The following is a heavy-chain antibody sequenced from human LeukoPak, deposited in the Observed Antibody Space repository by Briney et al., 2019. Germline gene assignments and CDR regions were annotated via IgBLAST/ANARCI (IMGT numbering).Heavy chain of an antibody. V-gene: IGHV4-59*01. CDR1: GGPISPYY. CDR2: IYYNGNT. D-gene: IGHD6-19*01. Sequence: SETLSPTCTVSGGPISPYYWSWIRQPPGKGLESIGYIYYNGNTNYNPSLRSRVTISVDTSKNQFSLRLSSVTAADTAVYYCGRGGWYKDYWGQGTLVTVSS. CDR3: GRGGWYKDY. J-gene: IGHJ4*02.